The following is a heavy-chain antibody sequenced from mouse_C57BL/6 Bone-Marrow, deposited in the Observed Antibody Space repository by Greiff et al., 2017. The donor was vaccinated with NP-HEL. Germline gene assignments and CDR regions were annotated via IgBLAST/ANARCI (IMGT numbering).Heavy chain of an antibody. Sequence: QVQLKESGAELARPGASVKLSCKASGYTFTSYGISWVKQRTGQGLEWIGEIYPRSGNTYYNEKFKGKATLTADKSSSTAYMELRSLTSEDSAVYFWARRGYYSNDAWFGYWGRGTLVTVSA. V-gene: IGHV1-81*01. CDR1: GYTFTSYG. CDR2: IYPRSGNT. J-gene: IGHJ3*01. D-gene: IGHD2-12*01. CDR3: ARRGYYSNDAWFGY.